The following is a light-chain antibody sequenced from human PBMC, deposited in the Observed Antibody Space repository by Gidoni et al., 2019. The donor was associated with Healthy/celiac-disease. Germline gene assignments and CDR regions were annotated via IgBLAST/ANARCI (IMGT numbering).Light chain of an antibody. CDR2: AAS. V-gene: IGKV1-39*01. CDR1: QSISTY. CDR3: QQSYSTPLA. Sequence: DLQMTQSPSSLSASVGDRVTITCRASQSISTYLNWYQQKPGKAPKRLIYAASSLQSGVPSRFSGSGSGTDFTLTISSLQPEDFATYYCQQSYSTPLAFGQXTKVEIK. J-gene: IGKJ1*01.